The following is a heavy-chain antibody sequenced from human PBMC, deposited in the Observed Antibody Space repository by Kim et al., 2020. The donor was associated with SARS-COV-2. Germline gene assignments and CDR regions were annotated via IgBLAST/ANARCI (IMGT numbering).Heavy chain of an antibody. CDR2: IYYSGST. Sequence: SETLSLTCTVSGGSISSGGYYWSWIRQHPGKGLEWIGYIYYSGSTYYNPSLKSRVTISVDTSKNQFSLKLSSVTAADTAVYYCARVGYSYGSAYYYYGMDVWGQGTTVTVSS. CDR1: GGSISSGGYY. V-gene: IGHV4-31*03. D-gene: IGHD5-18*01. CDR3: ARVGYSYGSAYYYYGMDV. J-gene: IGHJ6*02.